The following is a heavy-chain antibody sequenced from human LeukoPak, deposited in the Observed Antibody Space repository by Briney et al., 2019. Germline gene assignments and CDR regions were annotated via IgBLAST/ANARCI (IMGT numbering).Heavy chain of an antibody. CDR2: IYTSGST. V-gene: IGHV4-61*02. D-gene: IGHD2-2*01. J-gene: IGHJ6*03. CDR3: ARGTSWGPGYYYYMDV. CDR1: GGSIGSGSYY. Sequence: SETLSLTCTVSGGSIGSGSYYWSWIRQPAGKGLEWIGRIYTSGSTNYNPSLKSRVTISVDTSKNQFSLKLSSVTAADTAVYYCARGTSWGPGYYYYMDVWGKGTTVTVSS.